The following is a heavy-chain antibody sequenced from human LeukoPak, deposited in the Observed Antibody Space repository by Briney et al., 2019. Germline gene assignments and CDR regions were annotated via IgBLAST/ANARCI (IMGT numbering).Heavy chain of an antibody. CDR3: AKVPPEHRFDP. V-gene: IGHV4-39*01. CDR2: IYYSGST. D-gene: IGHD1/OR15-1a*01. Sequence: SETLSLTCTVSGGSISSSSYFWGWIRQPPGKGLEWIGSIYYSGSTYYNPSLKSRVTISVDTSKNQFSLKLSPVTAADTAVYYCAKVPPEHRFDPWGQGTLVTVSS. J-gene: IGHJ5*02. CDR1: GGSISSSSYF.